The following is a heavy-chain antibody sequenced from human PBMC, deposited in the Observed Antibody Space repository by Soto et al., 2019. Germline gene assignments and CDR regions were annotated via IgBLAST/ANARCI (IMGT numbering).Heavy chain of an antibody. Sequence: QVQLQESGPGLVKPSQTLSLTCTVSGGSISSGDYYWSWIRQHPGKGLEWIGYIYYSGSTYYNPSLKSRVTISVDPSKNLFSQKLRSVTAANTAVYYCARWWSGSRQGVDPWGQGTLVTVSS. D-gene: IGHD3-3*01. CDR1: GGSISSGDYY. V-gene: IGHV4-31*03. CDR2: IYYSGST. CDR3: ARWWSGSRQGVDP. J-gene: IGHJ5*02.